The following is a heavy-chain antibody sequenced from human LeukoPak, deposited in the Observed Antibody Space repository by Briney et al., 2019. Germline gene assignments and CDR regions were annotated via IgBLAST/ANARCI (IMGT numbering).Heavy chain of an antibody. V-gene: IGHV3-23*01. D-gene: IGHD5-18*01. CDR3: AKDPSDDVDTAMVEY. Sequence: GRSLRLSCAPSGFTSSGFATSWVRRTPAQGLEWVSGFSGSGGSAYYADSVKGRITISTDNSKYTLYLQMNSLRAEDTAVYYCAKDPSDDVDTAMVEYWGQGTLVTVSS. CDR1: GFTSSGFA. CDR2: FSGSGGSA. J-gene: IGHJ4*02.